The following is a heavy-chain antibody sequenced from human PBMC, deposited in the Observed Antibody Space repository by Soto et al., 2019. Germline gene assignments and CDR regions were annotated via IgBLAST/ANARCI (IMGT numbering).Heavy chain of an antibody. CDR3: TPGLDFLWGDSLFF. Sequence: EVQLVDSGGDLVKPGGSLRLSCAASGFTFSIAWMSWVRQAPGKGLEWVGRIKSKKDGEIREFAAPVKGRFTISRDDSKNRGFLEINGWTTNDPAVYYCTPGLDFLWGDSLFFWGQGTLFT. CDR2: IKSKKDGEIR. V-gene: IGHV3-15*01. J-gene: IGHJ4*02. CDR1: GFTFSIAW. D-gene: IGHD3-16*01.